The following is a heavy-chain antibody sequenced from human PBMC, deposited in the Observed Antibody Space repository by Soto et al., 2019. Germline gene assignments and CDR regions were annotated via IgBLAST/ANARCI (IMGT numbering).Heavy chain of an antibody. D-gene: IGHD6-19*01. V-gene: IGHV4-34*01. Sequence: SETLSLTCAVYGGSFSGYYWSWIRQPPGKGLEWIGEINHSGSTNYNPSLKSRVTISVDTSKNQFSLKLSSVTAADTAVYYCARGGIAVAGGFDDWGQGTLVTVS. CDR1: GGSFSGYY. J-gene: IGHJ4*02. CDR2: INHSGST. CDR3: ARGGIAVAGGFDD.